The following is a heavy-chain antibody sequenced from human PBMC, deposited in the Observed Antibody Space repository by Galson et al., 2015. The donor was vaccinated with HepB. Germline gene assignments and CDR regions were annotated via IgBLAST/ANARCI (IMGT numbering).Heavy chain of an antibody. CDR2: IYPGDSDT. CDR1: GYSFTSYW. CDR3: ARTLPMITFGGVIAAPFDY. D-gene: IGHD3-16*02. J-gene: IGHJ4*02. Sequence: QSGAEVKKPGESLKISCKGSGYSFTSYWIGWVRQMPGKGLEWMGIIYPGDSDTRYSPSFQGQVTISADKSISTAYLQWSSLKASDTAMYYCARTLPMITFGGVIAAPFDYWGQGTLVTVSS. V-gene: IGHV5-51*03.